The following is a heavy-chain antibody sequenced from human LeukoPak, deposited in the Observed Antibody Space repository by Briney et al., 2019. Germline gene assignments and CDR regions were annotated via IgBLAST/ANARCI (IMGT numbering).Heavy chain of an antibody. CDR2: IYYSGST. CDR1: GGSISSYY. CDR3: ATESYGFGDYAIG. V-gene: IGHV4-59*12. Sequence: PSETLSLTCTVSGGSISSYYWSWIRQPPGKGLEWIGYIYYSGSTNYNPSLKSRVSMSVDTSKNQFFLKLSSVTAADTAVYYCATESYGFGDYAIGWGQGTLVTVSS. J-gene: IGHJ4*02. D-gene: IGHD4-17*01.